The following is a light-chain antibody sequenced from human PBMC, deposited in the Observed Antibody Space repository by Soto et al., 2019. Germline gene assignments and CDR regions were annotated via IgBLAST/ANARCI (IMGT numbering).Light chain of an antibody. V-gene: IGKV3-20*01. CDR1: QSVGGTF. J-gene: IGKJ1*01. CDR2: GAS. CDR3: QQYGGSPRT. Sequence: EIVLTQSLGTLSLSPGEGATLSCRASQSVGGTFLAWYQQKGGQAPRLLIHGASNRATGIPDRFSGSGSGTDFTLTISRLEPEDFAVYYCQQYGGSPRTFGQGTKVDIK.